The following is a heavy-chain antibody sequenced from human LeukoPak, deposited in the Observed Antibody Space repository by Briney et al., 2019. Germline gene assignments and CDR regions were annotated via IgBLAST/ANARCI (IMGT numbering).Heavy chain of an antibody. CDR1: GGSISSYF. J-gene: IGHJ4*02. CDR2: IYSNGNT. D-gene: IGHD4-17*01. Sequence: SETLSLTCTVSGGSISSYFWSWIRQPAGKGLEWIGRIYSNGNTNYNHSLKSPVTMSVDTSKNQFSLKLSSVTAADTAVYYCAASRRAYETTVTTWSSIYFDHWGQGTLVTVSS. CDR3: AASRRAYETTVTTWSSIYFDH. V-gene: IGHV4-4*07.